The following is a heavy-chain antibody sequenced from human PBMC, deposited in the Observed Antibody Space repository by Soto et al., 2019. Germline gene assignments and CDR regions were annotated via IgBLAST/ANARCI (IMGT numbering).Heavy chain of an antibody. CDR2: INPNSGGT. V-gene: IGHV1-2*04. Sequence: GASVKVSCKASGYTFTGYYMHWVRQAPGQGLEWMGWINPNSGGTNYAQKFQGWVTMTRDTSISTAYMELSRLRSDDTAVYYCARGEESSSSWYWGHYYDGMDVWGQGTTVTVSS. J-gene: IGHJ6*02. CDR1: GYTFTGYY. CDR3: ARGEESSSSWYWGHYYDGMDV. D-gene: IGHD6-13*01.